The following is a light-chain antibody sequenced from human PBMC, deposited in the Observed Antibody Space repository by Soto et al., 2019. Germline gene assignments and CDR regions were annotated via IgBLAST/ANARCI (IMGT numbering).Light chain of an antibody. CDR3: QQHGSSPGT. V-gene: IGKV3-20*01. CDR1: QIVTSSY. Sequence: EVVLTQSPGSLSLSPGERATLSCRASQIVTSSYLAWYQQKPGQAPKLIIFGASIRATDVPDRFSGSGSGTAFTLTISRLEPEDFAVYYCQQHGSSPGTFGQGTKVE. CDR2: GAS. J-gene: IGKJ1*01.